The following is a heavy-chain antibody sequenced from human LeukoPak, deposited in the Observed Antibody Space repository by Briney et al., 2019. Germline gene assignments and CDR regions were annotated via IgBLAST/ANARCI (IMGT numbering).Heavy chain of an antibody. CDR2: IYYSGST. Sequence: SETLSLTCTVSGGSISSYYWSWIRQPPGKGLEWIGYIYYSGSTNYNPSLKSRVTISVDTSKNQFSLKLSSVTAADTAVYYCARDYDILTGYQRFDYWGQGTLVTVSS. CDR3: ARDYDILTGYQRFDY. J-gene: IGHJ4*02. V-gene: IGHV4-59*08. CDR1: GGSISSYY. D-gene: IGHD3-9*01.